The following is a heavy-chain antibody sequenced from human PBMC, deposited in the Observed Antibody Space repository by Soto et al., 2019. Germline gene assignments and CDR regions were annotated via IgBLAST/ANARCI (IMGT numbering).Heavy chain of an antibody. CDR3: AKLDIVVVLGSSWFDP. V-gene: IGHV3-23*01. Sequence: HPGGSLRLSCAASGFTFRSYAMSWVRQAPGKGLEWVSGIRGGGDATYYADSVKGRFTVSRDNSKNTLYLQMNSLRAEDTAIYFCAKLDIVVVLGSSWFDPWGQGTLVTVSS. CDR1: GFTFRSYA. J-gene: IGHJ5*02. D-gene: IGHD2-21*01. CDR2: IRGGGDAT.